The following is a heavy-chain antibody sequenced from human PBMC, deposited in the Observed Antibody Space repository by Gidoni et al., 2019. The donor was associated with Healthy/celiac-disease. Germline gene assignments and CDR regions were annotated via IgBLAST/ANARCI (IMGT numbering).Heavy chain of an antibody. CDR2: INPSGGST. CDR1: GYTFTSYY. V-gene: IGHV1-46*01. J-gene: IGHJ5*02. Sequence: QVQLVQSGAEVKKPGASVKVSCKASGYTFTSYYMHWVRQAPGQGLEWMGIINPSGGSTSYAQKFQGRVTMTRDTSTSTVYMELSSLRSEDTAVYYCARDNGEEQLVLGWFDPWGQGTLVTVSS. CDR3: ARDNGEEQLVLGWFDP. D-gene: IGHD6-6*01.